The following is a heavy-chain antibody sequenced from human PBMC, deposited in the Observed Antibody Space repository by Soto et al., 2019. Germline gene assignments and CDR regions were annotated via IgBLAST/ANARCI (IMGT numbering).Heavy chain of an antibody. CDR1: GFTFSDYY. CDR2: ISSSGSTI. J-gene: IGHJ6*03. V-gene: IGHV3-11*01. D-gene: IGHD3-16*02. CDR3: AREGFIPPYYYYMDV. Sequence: GGSLRLSCAASGFTFSDYYMSWIRQAPGKGLEWVSYISSSGSTIYYADSVKGRFTISRDNAKNSLYLQMNSLRAEDTAVYYCAREGFIPPYYYYMDVWGKGTTVTVSS.